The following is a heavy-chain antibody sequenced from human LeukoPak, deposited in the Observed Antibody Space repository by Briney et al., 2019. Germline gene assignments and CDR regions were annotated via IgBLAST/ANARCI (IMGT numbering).Heavy chain of an antibody. J-gene: IGHJ6*03. CDR3: AKAGPPIHYYYMDV. CDR2: ISSYNGNT. Sequence: ASVKVSCKASGYTFTGYYMHWVRQAPGQGLEWMGWISSYNGNTHYAQILQGSVTMTTDTSTSTAYMELRSLRSDDTAVYYCAKAGPPIHYYYMDVWGKGTTVTISS. V-gene: IGHV1-18*04. CDR1: GYTFTGYY.